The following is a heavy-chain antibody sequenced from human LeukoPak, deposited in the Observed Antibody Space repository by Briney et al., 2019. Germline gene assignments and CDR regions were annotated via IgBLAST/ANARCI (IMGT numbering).Heavy chain of an antibody. J-gene: IGHJ4*02. CDR1: GFTFSSYW. D-gene: IGHD3-22*01. CDR2: IKQDGSEK. Sequence: PGGSLRLSCAASGFTFSSYWMSWVRQAPGKGLEWVANIKQDGSEKYYVDSVKGRFTISRDNAKNSLYLQMNSLRAEDTALYYCAKGIDYYDSSGYHYYFDYWGQGTLVTVSS. V-gene: IGHV3-7*03. CDR3: AKGIDYYDSSGYHYYFDY.